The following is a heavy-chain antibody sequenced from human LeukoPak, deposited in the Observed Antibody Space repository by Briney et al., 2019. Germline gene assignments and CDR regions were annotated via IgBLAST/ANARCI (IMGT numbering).Heavy chain of an antibody. CDR3: ARDSYGWHDRWDY. D-gene: IGHD1-1*01. V-gene: IGHV3-21*01. CDR2: ISSSSSYI. J-gene: IGHJ4*02. CDR1: GFTFSSYS. Sequence: PGGSLRLSCAASGFTFSSYSMNWVRQAPGKGLEWVSSISSSSSYIYYADSVKGRFTISRDNAKNSVYLQMNSLRAEDTAVYYCARDSYGWHDRWDYWGQGTLVTVSS.